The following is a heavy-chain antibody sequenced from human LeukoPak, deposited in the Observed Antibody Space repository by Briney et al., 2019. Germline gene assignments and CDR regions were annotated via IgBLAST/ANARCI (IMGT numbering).Heavy chain of an antibody. CDR1: GFTSSDHY. CDR2: TRNKANSYTT. D-gene: IGHD5-18*01. CDR3: ASITLRGYSYGYDY. V-gene: IGHV3-72*01. J-gene: IGHJ4*02. Sequence: GGSLRLSCAASGFTSSDHYMDWVRQAPGKGLEWVGRTRNKANSYTTEYAASVKGRFTISRDDSKNSLYLQMNSLKTEDTAVYYCASITLRGYSYGYDYWGQGTLVTVSS.